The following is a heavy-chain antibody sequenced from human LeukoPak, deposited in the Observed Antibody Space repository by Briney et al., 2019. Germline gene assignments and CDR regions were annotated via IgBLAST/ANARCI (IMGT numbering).Heavy chain of an antibody. V-gene: IGHV3-21*01. J-gene: IGHJ4*02. CDR1: GFTFSSYS. CDR2: ISSSSSYI. Sequence: KPGGSLRLSCAASGFTFSSYSMNWVRQAPGKGLEWVSSISSSSSYIYYADSVKGRFTISRDNAKNSLYLQMNSLRAEDTAVYYCAARYSGSYDRDYRGQGTLVTVSS. D-gene: IGHD1-26*01. CDR3: AARYSGSYDRDY.